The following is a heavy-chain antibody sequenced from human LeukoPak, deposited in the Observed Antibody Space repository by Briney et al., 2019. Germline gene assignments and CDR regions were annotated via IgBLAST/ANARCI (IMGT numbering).Heavy chain of an antibody. Sequence: GGSLRLSCAASGFTFSAYWMTWVRQAPGRGLEWVANIRDDGSEEYYGDSVRGRFTISRDNSKNTLYLQMNSLRADDTAVYYCAAAVAHYWFDYWGQGTLVTVSS. CDR2: IRDDGSEE. V-gene: IGHV3-7*01. J-gene: IGHJ4*02. CDR3: AAAVAHYWFDY. CDR1: GFTFSAYW. D-gene: IGHD6-19*01.